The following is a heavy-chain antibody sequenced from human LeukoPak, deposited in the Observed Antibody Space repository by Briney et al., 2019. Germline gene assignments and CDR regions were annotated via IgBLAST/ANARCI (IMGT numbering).Heavy chain of an antibody. D-gene: IGHD2-2*01. J-gene: IGHJ5*02. CDR1: GGSISSGGYY. V-gene: IGHV4-31*03. CDR3: ARVGKYQLLSVWFDP. CDR2: IYYSGST. Sequence: MTSQTLSLTCTVSGGSISSGGYYWSWIRQHPGKGLEWIGYIYYSGSTYYNPSLKSRVTISVDTSKNKFSLKLSSVTAADTAVYYCARVGKYQLLSVWFDPWGQGTLVTVSS.